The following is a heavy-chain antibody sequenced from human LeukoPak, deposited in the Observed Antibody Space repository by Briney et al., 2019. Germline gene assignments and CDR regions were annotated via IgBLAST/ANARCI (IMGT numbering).Heavy chain of an antibody. Sequence: GGSLRLSCAASGFTFSSYSMSWVRQAPGKGLEWVSSISSSSSYIYYADSVKGRFTISRDNAKNSLYLQMNSLRAEDTAVYYCARGGHYYDSSGYYYVSYWGQGTLVTVSS. CDR1: GFTFSSYS. J-gene: IGHJ4*02. CDR2: ISSSSSYI. V-gene: IGHV3-21*01. CDR3: ARGGHYYDSSGYYYVSY. D-gene: IGHD3-22*01.